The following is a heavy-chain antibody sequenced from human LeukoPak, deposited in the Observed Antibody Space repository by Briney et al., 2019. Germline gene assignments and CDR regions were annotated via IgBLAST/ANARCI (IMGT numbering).Heavy chain of an antibody. V-gene: IGHV3-53*01. CDR3: AKIRHGSGWVFDY. D-gene: IGHD6-19*01. Sequence: GGSLRLSCAAPGFTVSNNYMSWVRQAPGKKLEWVSDIYSDGTTFYADSVKGRFTISRDNSKNTLYLQMNSLRAEDTAVYYCAKIRHGSGWVFDYWGQGTLVTVSS. CDR2: IYSDGTT. CDR1: GFTVSNNY. J-gene: IGHJ4*02.